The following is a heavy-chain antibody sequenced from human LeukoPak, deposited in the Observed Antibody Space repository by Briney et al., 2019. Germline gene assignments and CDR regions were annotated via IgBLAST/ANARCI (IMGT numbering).Heavy chain of an antibody. V-gene: IGHV4-61*08. J-gene: IGHJ4*02. Sequence: PSQTLSLTCTVSGGSISSVDYYWSWIRQPPGKGLEWIGYIYYSGSTNYNPSLNSRVTISVDTSGTRFSLKLSSVTAADTAVYYCARVIVTGLVTAIPRYFDYWGQGTLVTVSS. CDR1: GGSISSVDYY. D-gene: IGHD2-21*02. CDR2: IYYSGST. CDR3: ARVIVTGLVTAIPRYFDY.